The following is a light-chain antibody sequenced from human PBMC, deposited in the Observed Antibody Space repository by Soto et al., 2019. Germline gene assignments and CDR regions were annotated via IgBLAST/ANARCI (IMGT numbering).Light chain of an antibody. J-gene: IGKJ5*01. Sequence: EVVLTQSPGTLSLSPGDRATLSCRASQSITNNFLAWYQHKPGQAPRLLIYGASSRATGIPDRFSGSGSGADNTLTISSLETEGFAVYHCEQYGSAVITFGQGTRLDIK. CDR1: QSITNNF. V-gene: IGKV3-20*01. CDR3: EQYGSAVIT. CDR2: GAS.